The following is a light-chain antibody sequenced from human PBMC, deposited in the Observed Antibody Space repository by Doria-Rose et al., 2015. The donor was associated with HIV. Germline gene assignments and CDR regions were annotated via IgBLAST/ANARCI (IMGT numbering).Light chain of an antibody. J-gene: IGLJ2*01. CDR1: ALPKQY. CDR2: KDS. Sequence: GDALPKQYTYWYQQKPGQAPVLMIYKDSERPSGIPERFSGSSSGTTVTLTISGVQAEDEADYYCQSADTTATSVVFGGGTKLTVL. CDR3: QSADTTATSVV. V-gene: IGLV3-25*01.